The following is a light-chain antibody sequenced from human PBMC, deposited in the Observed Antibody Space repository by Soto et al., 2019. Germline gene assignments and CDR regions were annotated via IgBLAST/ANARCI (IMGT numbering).Light chain of an antibody. CDR3: SSYTSSSTVV. Sequence: QSVLTQPASVSGSPGQSITIYCTGTSSDVGGYNYVSWYQHHPGKAPKLIIYEVSNRPSGVSNRFSGSKSGNTASLTISGLQADDEADYYCSSYTSSSTVVFGIGTKVTVL. CDR1: SSDVGGYNY. V-gene: IGLV2-14*01. CDR2: EVS. J-gene: IGLJ1*01.